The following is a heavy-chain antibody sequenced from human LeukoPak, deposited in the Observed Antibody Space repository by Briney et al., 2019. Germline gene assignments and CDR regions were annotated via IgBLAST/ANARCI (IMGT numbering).Heavy chain of an antibody. CDR1: GYTFTSYY. V-gene: IGHV1-46*01. CDR2: INPSDGST. CDR3: ARDGPVVTIFGVVTYYLDY. D-gene: IGHD3-3*01. J-gene: IGHJ4*02. Sequence: GSVKVSCKASGYTFTSYYMHWVRQAPGQGLEWMGIINPSDGSTSYAQKFQGRVTMTRDTSTSTVYMELSSLRSEDTAVYYCARDGPVVTIFGVVTYYLDYWGQGTLVTVSS.